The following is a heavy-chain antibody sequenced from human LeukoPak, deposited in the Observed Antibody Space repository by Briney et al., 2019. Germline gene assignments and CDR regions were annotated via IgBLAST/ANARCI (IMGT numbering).Heavy chain of an antibody. CDR2: IYYSGST. CDR1: GGSISSGDYY. J-gene: IGHJ6*03. Sequence: PSETLSLTCTVSGGSISSGDYYWSWIRQPPGRGLGWIGYIYYSGSTYYNPSLKSRVTISVDTSKNQFSLKLSSVTAADTAVYYCGRVNYYHYYMDVWGKGTTVTVSS. V-gene: IGHV4-30-4*08. CDR3: GRVNYYHYYMDV.